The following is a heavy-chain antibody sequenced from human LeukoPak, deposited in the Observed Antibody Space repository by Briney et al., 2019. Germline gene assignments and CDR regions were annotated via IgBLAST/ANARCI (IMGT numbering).Heavy chain of an antibody. V-gene: IGHV3-53*04. J-gene: IGHJ6*02. CDR3: ARTSYYYDMDV. CDR1: GSSITYNY. Sequence: GGSLRLSCAASGSSITYNYMTWVRQAPGEGLERVSLIDHAGTTYYADSLKGRFTISRHTSNNTLFLQMKSLRPEDTAVYYCARTSYYYDMDVWGQGTTVIVSS. CDR2: IDHAGTT.